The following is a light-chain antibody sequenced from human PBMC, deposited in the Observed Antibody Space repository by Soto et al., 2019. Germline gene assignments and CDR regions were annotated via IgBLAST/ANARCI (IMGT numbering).Light chain of an antibody. CDR3: KQYGSSPPYT. J-gene: IGKJ2*01. Sequence: EIVLTQSPGTLSLSPRERATLSCRASRSFSSSYLAWYQQKPGQAPKLLIYAASTRATGIPDRFSGSGSATDFTLTISRLEPEDSAVYYCKQYGSSPPYTFGQGTKLEIK. V-gene: IGKV3-20*01. CDR2: AAS. CDR1: RSFSSSY.